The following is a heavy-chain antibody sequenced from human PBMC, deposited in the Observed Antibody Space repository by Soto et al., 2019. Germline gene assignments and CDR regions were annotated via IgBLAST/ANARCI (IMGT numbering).Heavy chain of an antibody. D-gene: IGHD4-17*01. CDR2: IHNGERT. V-gene: IGHV4-59*01. CDR1: GASISSYY. Sequence: SETLSLTCSVSGASISSYYWSWFRQAPGKGLEYIGYIHNGERTDYNPSLESRVTISADTSKNQFSLRLSSVTAADTAMYYCSYGDSPGPIDHWGQGTLVTVSS. CDR3: SYGDSPGPIDH. J-gene: IGHJ4*02.